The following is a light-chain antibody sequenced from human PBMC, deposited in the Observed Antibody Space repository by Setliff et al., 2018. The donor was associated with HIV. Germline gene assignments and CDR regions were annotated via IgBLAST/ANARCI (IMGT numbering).Light chain of an antibody. J-gene: IGLJ1*01. CDR1: SGDVGAYNY. CDR3: CSYAGRYRYV. CDR2: DVN. V-gene: IGLV2-11*01. Sequence: QSALTQPRSVSGSPGQSVTISCTGASGDVGAYNYVSWYQQNPGKAPKLMIYDVNKRPSGVPDRFSGSKSGNTASLTISGLQAEDEADYYCCSYAGRYRYVFGTGTKVTVL.